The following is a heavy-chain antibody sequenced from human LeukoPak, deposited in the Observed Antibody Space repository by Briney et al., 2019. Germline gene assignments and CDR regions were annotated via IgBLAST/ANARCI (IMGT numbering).Heavy chain of an antibody. V-gene: IGHV1-69*05. Sequence: SVKDSCKASGGTISSYAISWGRQAPGQGLEWMGRIIPIFGTANYAQKFHGRVTITTDDSSSTAYRELSSLRSEDTAVYYCARDFRFGEIRMFDPWGQGTLVTVSS. CDR1: GGTISSYA. CDR3: ARDFRFGEIRMFDP. CDR2: IIPIFGTA. D-gene: IGHD3-10*01. J-gene: IGHJ5*02.